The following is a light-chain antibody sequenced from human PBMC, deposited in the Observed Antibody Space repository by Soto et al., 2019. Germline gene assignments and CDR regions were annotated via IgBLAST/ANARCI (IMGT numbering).Light chain of an antibody. V-gene: IGLV2-14*01. CDR3: YSYRGYYTRV. CDR1: SSDVGGYNF. J-gene: IGLJ1*01. Sequence: QSALTQPACVSGSPGQSITISCTGTSSDVGGYNFVSWYQQHPGRAPKLLIYEVSRRPSGVSNRFSGSKSGDTASLTISGLQAEDEADYYCYSYRGYYTRVFGTGTKVTVL. CDR2: EVS.